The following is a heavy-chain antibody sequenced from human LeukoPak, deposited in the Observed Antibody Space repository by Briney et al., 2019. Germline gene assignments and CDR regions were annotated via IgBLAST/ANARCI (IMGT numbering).Heavy chain of an antibody. V-gene: IGHV1-46*01. CDR3: ARETYYYESSPYNPPRGFDI. J-gene: IGHJ4*02. CDR1: GYTFTSYY. Sequence: ASVKVSCKASGYTFTSYYMHWVRQAPGQGLEWMGIINPSGGSTSYAQKFQGRVTMTRDTSTSTAYMELSSLTSEDTAVYFCARETYYYESSPYNPPRGFDIWGQGTLVTVSS. CDR2: INPSGGST. D-gene: IGHD3-22*01.